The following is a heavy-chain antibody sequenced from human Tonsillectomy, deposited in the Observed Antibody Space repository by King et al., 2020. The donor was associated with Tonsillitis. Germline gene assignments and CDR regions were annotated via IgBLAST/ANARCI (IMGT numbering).Heavy chain of an antibody. CDR3: ARSAMDGDNCHFDY. J-gene: IGHJ4*02. CDR2: IYYGGST. V-gene: IGHV4-39*01. Sequence: QLQESGPGLVKPSETLSLTCTVSGGSISTSNNYWGWIRQPPGKGLEWIGNIYYGGSTFHNPSLKSRVTISVDTSKNQFSLRLSSVTAADTAVYYCARSAMDGDNCHFDYWGQGTLATVSS. D-gene: IGHD5-24*01. CDR1: GGSISTSNNY.